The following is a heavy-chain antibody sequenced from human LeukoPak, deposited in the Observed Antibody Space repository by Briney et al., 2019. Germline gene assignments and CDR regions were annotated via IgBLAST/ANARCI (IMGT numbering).Heavy chain of an antibody. V-gene: IGHV3-33*01. CDR1: GFPFSVYG. J-gene: IGHJ4*02. CDR2: IGHDGSFK. D-gene: IGHD3-16*01. CDR3: ARDLGRGSYVDY. Sequence: GGSLRLSCAASGFPFSVYGMHWVRQAPGKGLEWVAVIGHDGSFKESADAVKGRFTISRDNPKNTLYLHMSSLRAEDTAVYYCARDLGRGSYVDYWGQGTLVTVSS.